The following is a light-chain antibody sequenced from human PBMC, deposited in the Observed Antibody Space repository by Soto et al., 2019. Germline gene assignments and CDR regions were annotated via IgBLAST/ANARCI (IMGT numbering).Light chain of an antibody. Sequence: QSVLTQPASVSGSPGQSITISCTGTSSDVGGYNYVSWYQHHPSKAPKLIIYDVSNRPSGVSIRFSGSKSDNTASLTISGLQPEDEADYHCSSYTTSNTRQIVFGTGTKLTVL. CDR3: SSYTTSNTRQIV. CDR2: DVS. CDR1: SSDVGGYNY. J-gene: IGLJ1*01. V-gene: IGLV2-14*03.